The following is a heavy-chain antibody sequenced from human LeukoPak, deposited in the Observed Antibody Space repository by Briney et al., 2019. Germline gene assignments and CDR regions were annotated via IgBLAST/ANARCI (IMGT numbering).Heavy chain of an antibody. CDR1: GFTFSSYS. Sequence: KAGGSLRLSCAASGFTFSSYSMNWVRQAPGKGLEWVSSISSSSSYIYYADSVKGRFTISRDNAKNSLYLQMNSLRAEGTAVYYCARGPLMTTVTISWFDPWGQGTLVTVSS. D-gene: IGHD4-17*01. V-gene: IGHV3-21*01. CDR2: ISSSSSYI. CDR3: ARGPLMTTVTISWFDP. J-gene: IGHJ5*02.